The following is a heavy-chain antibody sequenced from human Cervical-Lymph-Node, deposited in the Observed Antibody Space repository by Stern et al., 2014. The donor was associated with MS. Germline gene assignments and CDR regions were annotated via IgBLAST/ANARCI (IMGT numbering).Heavy chain of an antibody. CDR3: AKERRPKGESYTNLDY. CDR2: ISYDGSTK. V-gene: IGHV3-30*18. Sequence: VHLVESGGGVVQPGRSLRLSCAASGFTFSNYGMHWVRQAPGKGLEWVAVISYDGSTKLYVDSVKGRFTISRDDSKKTLYLQMNSLRAEDTAVYYCAKERRPKGESYTNLDYWGQGTLVTVSS. D-gene: IGHD3-10*01. CDR1: GFTFSNYG. J-gene: IGHJ4*02.